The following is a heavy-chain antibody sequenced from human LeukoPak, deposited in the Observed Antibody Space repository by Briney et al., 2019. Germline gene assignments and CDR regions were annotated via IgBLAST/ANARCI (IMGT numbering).Heavy chain of an antibody. V-gene: IGHV3-72*01. J-gene: IGHJ4*02. D-gene: IGHD2-8*01. CDR1: GFTFSDHY. CDR3: ARVSRSSSNRMLHFDY. CDR2: TRNKANSYTT. Sequence: PGGSLRLSCAASGFTFSDHYMDWVRQAPGKGLEWVGRTRNKANSYTTEYAASVKGRFTISRDDSKNSLYLQMNSLKTEDTAVYYCARVSRSSSNRMLHFDYWGQGTLVTVSS.